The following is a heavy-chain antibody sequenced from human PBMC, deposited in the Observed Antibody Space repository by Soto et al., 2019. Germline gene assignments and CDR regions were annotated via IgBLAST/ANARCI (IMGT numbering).Heavy chain of an antibody. J-gene: IGHJ5*02. Sequence: SVKVSCQASGGTFSSYTISWVRKAPGQGLEWMGRIIPILGIANYAQKFQGRVTITADKSTSTAYMELSSLRSEDTAVYYCGRSPPAYNWFDPWGQGTLVTVS. CDR3: GRSPPAYNWFDP. D-gene: IGHD6-25*01. CDR2: IIPILGIA. CDR1: GGTFSSYT. V-gene: IGHV1-69*02.